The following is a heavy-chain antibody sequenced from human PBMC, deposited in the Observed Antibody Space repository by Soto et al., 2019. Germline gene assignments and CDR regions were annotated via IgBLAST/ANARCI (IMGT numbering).Heavy chain of an antibody. CDR1: GGSISSYY. CDR3: ARPREERGIAAAGPWFDP. V-gene: IGHV4-59*01. CDR2: IYYSGST. Sequence: PSETLSLTCTVSGGSISSYYWSWIRQPPGKGLEWIGYIYYSGSTNYSPSLKSRVTISVDTSKNQFSLKLSSVTAADTAVYYCARPREERGIAAAGPWFDPWGQGTLVTVSS. D-gene: IGHD6-13*01. J-gene: IGHJ5*02.